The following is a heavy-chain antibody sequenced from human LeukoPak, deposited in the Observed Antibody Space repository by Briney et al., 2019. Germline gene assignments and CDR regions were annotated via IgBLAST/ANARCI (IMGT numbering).Heavy chain of an antibody. CDR3: ARQTGDGGAFDY. CDR2: ISSSSSYT. V-gene: IGHV3-11*03. J-gene: IGHJ4*02. CDR1: GFTFSDYG. Sequence: GGSLRLSCAASGFTFSDYGMSWVRRAPGKGLEWVSYISSSSSYTNYADSVKGRFTISRDNAKNSLYLQMNSLRAEDTAVYYCARQTGDGGAFDYWGQGTLVTVSS. D-gene: IGHD7-27*01.